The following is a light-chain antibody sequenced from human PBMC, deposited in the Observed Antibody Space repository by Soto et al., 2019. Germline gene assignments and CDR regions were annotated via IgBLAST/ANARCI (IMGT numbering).Light chain of an antibody. V-gene: IGLV1-44*01. Sequence: QTVVTQPPSASGTPGQRGTISCSGSNSNIGSNTVNWYHQLPGTAPKLLIYYDNLRPSGVPDRISGSKSGTSASLAISGLQSDDEADYYCAAWDDSLNGRVFGTRTKLTVL. CDR3: AAWDDSLNGRV. J-gene: IGLJ1*01. CDR1: NSNIGSNT. CDR2: YDN.